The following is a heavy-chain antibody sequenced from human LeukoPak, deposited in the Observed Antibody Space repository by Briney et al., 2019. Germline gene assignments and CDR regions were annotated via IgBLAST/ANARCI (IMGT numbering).Heavy chain of an antibody. D-gene: IGHD6-19*01. CDR2: VDSGDTT. V-gene: IGHV3-53*05. J-gene: IGHJ4*02. CDR1: GFTVSGNY. Sequence: GGSLRLSCAASGFTVSGNYMSWVRQAPGKGLEWVSVVDSGDTTYHADSVKGRFTISRDNAKNSLYLQMNSLRAEDTALYYCAKDIGPSIAVAGIDYWGQGTLVTVSS. CDR3: AKDIGPSIAVAGIDY.